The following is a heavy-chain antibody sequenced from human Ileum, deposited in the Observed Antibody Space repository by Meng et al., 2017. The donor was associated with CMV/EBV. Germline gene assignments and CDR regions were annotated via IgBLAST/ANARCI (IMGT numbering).Heavy chain of an antibody. J-gene: IGHJ4*02. CDR1: GYTFTSYY. CDR2: INPSGGST. D-gene: IGHD6-13*01. V-gene: IGHV1-46*01. Sequence: ASVKVSCKASGYTFTSYYMHWVRQAPGQGLEWTGIINPSGGSTSYAQKFQGRVTMTRDTSTSTVYMELSSLRSEDTAVYYCARVQQLGESDYWGQGTLVTVSS. CDR3: ARVQQLGESDY.